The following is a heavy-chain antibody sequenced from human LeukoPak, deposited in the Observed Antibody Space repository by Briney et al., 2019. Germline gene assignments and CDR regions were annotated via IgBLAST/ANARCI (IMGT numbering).Heavy chain of an antibody. CDR3: AKDSSGSYYSGGFDY. J-gene: IGHJ4*02. D-gene: IGHD3-10*01. Sequence: GGSLRLSCAASGFTFSSYAMHWVRQAPGKGLKWVAVISHDGSDKYYVDSVKGRFTISRDNSKNTLYLQMNTLRTEDTAVYYCAKDSSGSYYSGGFDYWGQGALVTVSS. CDR2: ISHDGSDK. CDR1: GFTFSSYA. V-gene: IGHV3-30*18.